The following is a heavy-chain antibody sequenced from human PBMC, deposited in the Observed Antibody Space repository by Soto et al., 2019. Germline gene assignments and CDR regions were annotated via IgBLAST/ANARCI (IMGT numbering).Heavy chain of an antibody. Sequence: PSETLSLTCTVSGGSISSYYWSWIRQPPGKGLEWIGYIYYTGTTTYNPSIKSRVTISVDSSKNQFSLNLTSVSAADTAVYYCVLHYDILNEGYFDYWGKGTLVTVS. CDR1: GGSISSYY. CDR2: IYYTGTT. CDR3: VLHYDILNEGYFDY. V-gene: IGHV4-59*01. D-gene: IGHD3-9*01. J-gene: IGHJ4*02.